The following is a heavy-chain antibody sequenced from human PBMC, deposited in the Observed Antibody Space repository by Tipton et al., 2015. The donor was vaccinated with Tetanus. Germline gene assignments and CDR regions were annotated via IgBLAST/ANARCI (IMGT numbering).Heavy chain of an antibody. V-gene: IGHV1-69*12. Sequence: QVQLVQPGAEVKKPGSSVKVSCKASGGTFSSYAIRWVRQVPGQDLEWMGGIIPISGTANYAQKFQGRVTITADESTSTAYMELSSLRSEDTAVYYCARGADYYDSSGYKVGAFDIWGQGTMVTVSS. CDR1: GGTFSSYA. D-gene: IGHD3-22*01. CDR3: ARGADYYDSSGYKVGAFDI. J-gene: IGHJ3*02. CDR2: IIPISGTA.